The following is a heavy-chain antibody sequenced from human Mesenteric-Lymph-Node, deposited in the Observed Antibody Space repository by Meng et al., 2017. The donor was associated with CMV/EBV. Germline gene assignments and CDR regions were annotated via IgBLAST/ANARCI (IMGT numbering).Heavy chain of an antibody. V-gene: IGHV1-3*01. CDR2: ISAANGET. Sequence: KACGNAFTSISYALHWVRQAPRQSLEWMGWISAANGETRYARKFQDRVTITRDTSASTAYMELSSLRSEDTAIYYCARGQHDYSFDSWGQGTLVTVSS. CDR3: ARGQHDYSFDS. J-gene: IGHJ4*02. D-gene: IGHD4-11*01. CDR1: GNAFTSISYA.